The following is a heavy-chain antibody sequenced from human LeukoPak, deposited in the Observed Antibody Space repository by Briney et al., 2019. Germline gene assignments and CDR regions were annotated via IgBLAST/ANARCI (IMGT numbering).Heavy chain of an antibody. J-gene: IGHJ4*02. V-gene: IGHV3-7*03. D-gene: IGHD5-12*01. Sequence: GGSLRLSCVASGFTFSSYWMSWVCQAPGKGLEWVANIKQDGSEKYYVDSVKGRFTISRDNAKNSLYLQMNSLRAEDTAVYYCAKDRSGSGYVPFDCWGQGTLVTVSS. CDR3: AKDRSGSGYVPFDC. CDR1: GFTFSSYW. CDR2: IKQDGSEK.